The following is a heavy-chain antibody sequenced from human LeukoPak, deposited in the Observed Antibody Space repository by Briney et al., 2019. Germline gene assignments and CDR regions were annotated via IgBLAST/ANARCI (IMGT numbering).Heavy chain of an antibody. Sequence: ASVKVSCKASGYTFTGYYMHWVRQAPGQGLEWMGWINPNSGGTNYAQKFQGRVTMTRDTSISTAYMELSRLRSDDTAVYYCARVRPLYGDYGSDAFDIWGQGTMVTVSS. J-gene: IGHJ3*02. CDR3: ARVRPLYGDYGSDAFDI. CDR1: GYTFTGYY. CDR2: INPNSGGT. V-gene: IGHV1-2*02. D-gene: IGHD4-17*01.